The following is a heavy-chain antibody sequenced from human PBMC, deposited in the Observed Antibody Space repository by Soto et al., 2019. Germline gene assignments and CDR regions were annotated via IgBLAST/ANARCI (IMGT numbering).Heavy chain of an antibody. V-gene: IGHV3-74*01. Sequence: RLSCAASGFTLSSYWMHWVRQIPGKGLVWVTRINSGGSSTSYADSVKGPFTISRDNAKNTLYLQMNLLRGEDTGVYYCESHLCFSCSCYGGDGGCCCGQRSMVTV. D-gene: IGHD2-15*01. CDR1: GFTLSSYW. CDR2: INSGGSST. J-gene: IGHJ3*01. CDR3: ESHLCFSCSCYGGDGGCC.